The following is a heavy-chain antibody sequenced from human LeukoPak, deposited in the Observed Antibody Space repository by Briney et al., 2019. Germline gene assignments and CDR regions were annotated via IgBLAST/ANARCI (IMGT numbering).Heavy chain of an antibody. D-gene: IGHD1-1*01. V-gene: IGHV4-34*01. CDR1: GGSFSGYY. Sequence: SETLSLTCAVYGGSFSGYYWSWIRQPPGKGLEWIGEINHSGSTNYNPSLKSRVTISVDTSKNQFSLKLSSVTAADTAVYYCATTVPTRADSFDIGGQGTLVTVSS. CDR3: ATTVPTRADSFDI. CDR2: INHSGST. J-gene: IGHJ3*02.